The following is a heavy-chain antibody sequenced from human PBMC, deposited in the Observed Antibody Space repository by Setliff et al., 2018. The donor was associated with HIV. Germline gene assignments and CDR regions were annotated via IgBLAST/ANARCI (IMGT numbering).Heavy chain of an antibody. CDR3: ARQHSNSFDY. CDR2: ISPDNANT. J-gene: IGHJ4*02. V-gene: IGHV1-2*02. CDR1: GYTFTEYS. Sequence: EASVKVSCKSSGYTFTEYSMHWVRQAPGQGLEWMGWISPDNANTRISQKFRGSVTMTRDRSINTAYMEFTGLTSDDTAVYYCARQHSNSFDYWGQGTMVTVSS. D-gene: IGHD2-8*01.